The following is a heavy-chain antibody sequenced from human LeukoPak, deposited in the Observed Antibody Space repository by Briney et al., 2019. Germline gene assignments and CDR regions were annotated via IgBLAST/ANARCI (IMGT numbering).Heavy chain of an antibody. CDR3: ARDPHDDFWSGYYYFDY. Sequence: SETLSLTCTVSGYSISSGYYWGWIRQPPGKGLEWIGSIYHSGSTYYNPSLKSRVTISVDTSKNQFSLKLSSVTAADTAVYYCARDPHDDFWSGYYYFDYWGQGTLVTVSS. V-gene: IGHV4-38-2*02. J-gene: IGHJ4*02. D-gene: IGHD3-3*01. CDR1: GYSISSGYY. CDR2: IYHSGST.